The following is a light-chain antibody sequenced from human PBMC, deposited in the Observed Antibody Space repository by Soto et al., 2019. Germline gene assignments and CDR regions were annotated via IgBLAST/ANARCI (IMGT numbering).Light chain of an antibody. CDR2: DVS. Sequence: QSALTQPASVSGSPGQSITISYTGTSSDIGAYNYVSWYQQHPGKAPKLMIYDVSNRPSGVSNRFSGSKSGNTASLTISGLQAEDEADYYCSSKTRSSTRVFGGGTKVTVL. CDR3: SSKTRSSTRV. CDR1: SSDIGAYNY. V-gene: IGLV2-14*01. J-gene: IGLJ3*02.